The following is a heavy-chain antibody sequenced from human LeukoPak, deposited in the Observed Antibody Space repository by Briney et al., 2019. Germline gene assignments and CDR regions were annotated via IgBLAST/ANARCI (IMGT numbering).Heavy chain of an antibody. Sequence: PSETLSLTCTVYGGSFSGYYWSWIRQPPGKGLEWIGEINHSGSTNYNPSLKSRVTISVDTSKNQFSLKLSSVTAADTAVYYCARGSGSYYNLIDYWGQGTLVTVSS. CDR1: GGSFSGYY. CDR2: INHSGST. D-gene: IGHD3-10*01. V-gene: IGHV4-34*01. J-gene: IGHJ4*02. CDR3: ARGSGSYYNLIDY.